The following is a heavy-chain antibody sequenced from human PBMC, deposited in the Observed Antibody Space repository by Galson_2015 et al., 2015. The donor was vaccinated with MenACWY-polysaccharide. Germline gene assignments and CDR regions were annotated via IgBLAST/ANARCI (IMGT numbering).Heavy chain of an antibody. D-gene: IGHD3-22*01. V-gene: IGHV1-8*01. CDR3: ARGGKYYYDSSGYLNWFDP. CDR1: GYTFTTYD. CDR2: MNPNSGNT. Sequence: SVKVSCKASGYTFTTYDINWVRQTTGQGLEWMGWMNPNSGNTGYAQKFQGRVTMTRNTSISIAYMELSSLRSEDTAVYYCARGGKYYYDSSGYLNWFDPWGQGTLITVSS. J-gene: IGHJ5*02.